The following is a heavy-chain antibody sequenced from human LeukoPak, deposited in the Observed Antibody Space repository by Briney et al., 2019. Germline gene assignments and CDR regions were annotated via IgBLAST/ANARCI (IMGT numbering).Heavy chain of an antibody. J-gene: IGHJ5*02. CDR3: AKDAGYSSGWYGNWFDP. Sequence: GGSLRLSCAASGFTFSGYAMSWVRQAPGKGLEWVSAISGSGGSTYYADSVKGRFTISRDNSKNTLYLQMNSLRAEDTAVYYCAKDAGYSSGWYGNWFDPWGQGTLVTVSS. CDR1: GFTFSGYA. CDR2: ISGSGGST. D-gene: IGHD6-19*01. V-gene: IGHV3-23*01.